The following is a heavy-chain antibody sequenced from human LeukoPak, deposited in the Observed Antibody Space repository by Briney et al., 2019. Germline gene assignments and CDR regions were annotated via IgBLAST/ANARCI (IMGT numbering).Heavy chain of an antibody. Sequence: ASVKVSCKSSRYTFTGNYIHWVRQAPGQGLEWMGWIIPNSGGTNYAQKFQGRVTMTRDTSISTAYMELSSLRSDDTAVYYCATDNKYHDWGQGTLVTVSS. CDR1: RYTFTGNY. J-gene: IGHJ4*02. D-gene: IGHD2-2*01. CDR3: ATDNKYHD. CDR2: IIPNSGGT. V-gene: IGHV1-2*02.